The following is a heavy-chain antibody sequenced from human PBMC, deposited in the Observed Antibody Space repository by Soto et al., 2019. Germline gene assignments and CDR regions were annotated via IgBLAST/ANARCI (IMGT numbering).Heavy chain of an antibody. Sequence: GGSVRLSCAASGFTFDDYTMHWVRQAPGKGLEWVSLISWDGGSTYYADSVKGRFTISRDNSKNSLYLQMNSLRTEDTALYYCAKDITGYYGMDVWGQGTTVTVSS. V-gene: IGHV3-43*01. J-gene: IGHJ6*02. CDR2: ISWDGGST. CDR3: AKDITGYYGMDV. CDR1: GFTFDDYT. D-gene: IGHD3-16*01.